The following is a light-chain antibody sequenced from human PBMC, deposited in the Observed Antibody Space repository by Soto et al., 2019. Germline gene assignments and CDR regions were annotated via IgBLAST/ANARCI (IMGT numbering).Light chain of an antibody. CDR1: QGISKS. J-gene: IGKJ4*01. CDR3: QQYDSPPLT. CDR2: DAS. Sequence: DIQMTQSPSSLSASVGDRVTITCQASQGISKSLNWYQQKPGKAPKVLIYDASNSETGVPSRFSGSGSGTHFTFTISSLQPEDIATYYCQQYDSPPLTFGGGTKVEIK. V-gene: IGKV1-33*01.